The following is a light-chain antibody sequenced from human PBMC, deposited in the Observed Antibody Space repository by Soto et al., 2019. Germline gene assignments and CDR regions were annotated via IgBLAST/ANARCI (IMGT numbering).Light chain of an antibody. J-gene: IGKJ1*01. CDR3: QQSHSTPWT. V-gene: IGKV1-39*01. Sequence: DIQMTQSPSSLSASVGDRVTITCRASQTITTYLNWYQQKPGKAPKLLLYGASSLQSGVPSRFTGSGSGTDFILTISSLQPEDSATYHCQQSHSTPWTFGQGTKVEIK. CDR2: GAS. CDR1: QTITTY.